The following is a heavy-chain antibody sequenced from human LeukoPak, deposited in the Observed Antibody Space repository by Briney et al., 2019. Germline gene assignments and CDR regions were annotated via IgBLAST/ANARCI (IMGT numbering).Heavy chain of an antibody. CDR3: AKGPGGRITMIRLRYYYGMDV. D-gene: IGHD3-22*01. CDR2: IWYDGSNK. J-gene: IGHJ6*02. Sequence: GGSLRLSCAASGFTFSSYGMHWVRQAPGKGLEWVAVIWYDGSNKYYADSVKGRFTISRDNSKNTLYLQMNSLRAEDTAVYYCAKGPGGRITMIRLRYYYGMDVWGQGTTVTVSS. V-gene: IGHV3-33*06. CDR1: GFTFSSYG.